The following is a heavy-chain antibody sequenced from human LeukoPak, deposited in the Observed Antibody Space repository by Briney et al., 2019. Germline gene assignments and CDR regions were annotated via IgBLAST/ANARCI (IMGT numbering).Heavy chain of an antibody. D-gene: IGHD6-19*01. CDR1: GGSFSGYY. CDR3: ARYDSYLSVAGDNYDAFDI. CDR2: INHSGST. V-gene: IGHV4-34*01. J-gene: IGHJ3*02. Sequence: SETLSLTCAVYGGSFSGYYWSWIRQPPGKGLEWIGEINHSGSTNYNPSLKSRVTISVDTSKNQFSLKLSSVTAADTAVYYCARYDSYLSVAGDNYDAFDIWGQGTMVTVSS.